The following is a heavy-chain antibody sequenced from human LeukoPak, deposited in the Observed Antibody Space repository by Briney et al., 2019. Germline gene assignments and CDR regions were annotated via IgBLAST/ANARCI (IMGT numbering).Heavy chain of an antibody. V-gene: IGHV1-18*01. CDR2: ISGYNGNT. J-gene: IGHJ6*03. CDR3: ASDYVWGRGYYYYYMDV. D-gene: IGHD3-16*01. Sequence: ASVKVSCKAFGYTFTNYGISWVRQAPGQGLEWMGWISGYNGNTNYAQKFQGRVTITADESTSTAYMELSSLRSEDTAVYYCASDYVWGRGYYYYYMDVWGKGTTVTISS. CDR1: GYTFTNYG.